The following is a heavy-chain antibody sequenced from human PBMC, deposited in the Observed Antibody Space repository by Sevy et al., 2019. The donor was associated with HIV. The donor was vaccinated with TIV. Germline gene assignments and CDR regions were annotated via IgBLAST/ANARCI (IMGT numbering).Heavy chain of an antibody. CDR2: IYSRGST. CDR3: ARDRYYDASGYYYYYYGLDV. Sequence: GSLRLSCAASTFSVTDNYMSWVRQAPGKGLEWVSPIYSRGSTFYADSVKGRFTISRDNSKNTLYLQMNSLRAEDTAVYYCARDRYYDASGYYYYYYGLDVWGQRTTVTVSS. V-gene: IGHV3-66*01. CDR1: TFSVTDNY. D-gene: IGHD3-22*01. J-gene: IGHJ6*02.